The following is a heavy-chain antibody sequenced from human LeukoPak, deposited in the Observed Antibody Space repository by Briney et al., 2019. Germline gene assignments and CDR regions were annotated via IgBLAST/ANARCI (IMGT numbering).Heavy chain of an antibody. V-gene: IGHV3-21*04. CDR2: ITSSSDYI. J-gene: IGHJ4*02. CDR1: GFSFSLYA. CDR3: AKDDAWLRFGE. Sequence: GGSLRLSCAGSGFSFSLYAINWVRQAPGKGLEWVSSITSSSDYIYYADSVKGRFTISRDNPKNTLHLAVISLTAEDTAVYYCAKDDAWLRFGEWSQGTLVTVSS. D-gene: IGHD3-10*01.